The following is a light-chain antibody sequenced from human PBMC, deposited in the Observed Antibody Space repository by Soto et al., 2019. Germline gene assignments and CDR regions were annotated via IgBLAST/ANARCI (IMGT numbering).Light chain of an antibody. V-gene: IGKV3-20*01. J-gene: IGKJ1*01. CDR2: GTS. Sequence: EIVLTQSPGTLSVSPGERATLSCRASQTISSNNLAWYQQKPGQAPSLLIYGTSSRATGIPDRFSGSGSGTHFTLNISKLEPEDSAIYYCQQYGSWTFGQGTKVE. CDR3: QQYGSWT. CDR1: QTISSNN.